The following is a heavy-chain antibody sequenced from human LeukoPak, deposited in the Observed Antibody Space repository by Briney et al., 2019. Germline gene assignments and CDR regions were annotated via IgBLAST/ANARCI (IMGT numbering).Heavy chain of an antibody. J-gene: IGHJ4*02. CDR2: INPHSGGT. CDR1: GFTFTAYY. V-gene: IGHV1-2*02. CDR3: VREGNELLSKNFDY. D-gene: IGHD2-21*02. Sequence: GASVKLSCKASGFTFTAYYIHWVRQAPGQGLEWMGYINPHSGGTSSPQKFQGRVTMTTDTSISAAYMELSSLISDDTAMYYCVREGNELLSKNFDYWGQGTLVTVSS.